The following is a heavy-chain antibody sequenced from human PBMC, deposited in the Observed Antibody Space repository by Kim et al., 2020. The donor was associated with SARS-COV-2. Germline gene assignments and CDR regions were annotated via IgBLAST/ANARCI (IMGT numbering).Heavy chain of an antibody. D-gene: IGHD6-6*01. CDR2: QDGSKK. J-gene: IGHJ4*02. Sequence: QDGSKKFYVGSMKGQFTISRDNAKTSLFLQMNSLRVEDTAIYYCAGGSLPRWGRGTLVTVSS. CDR3: AGGSLPR. V-gene: IGHV3-7*04.